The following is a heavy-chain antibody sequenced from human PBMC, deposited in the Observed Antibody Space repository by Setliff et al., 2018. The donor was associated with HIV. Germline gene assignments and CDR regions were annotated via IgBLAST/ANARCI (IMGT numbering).Heavy chain of an antibody. CDR2: ISYDGSNK. D-gene: IGHD2-15*01. Sequence: GGSLRLSCAASGFTFNNYGMHWVRQAPGKGLEWVAVISYDGSNKYYADSVKGRFTISRDNSKNTLYLQMNSLRAEDTAVYYCSRSQGIGNYYTDVWGTGTTVTVSS. J-gene: IGHJ6*03. V-gene: IGHV3-30*03. CDR1: GFTFNNYG. CDR3: SRSQGIGNYYTDV.